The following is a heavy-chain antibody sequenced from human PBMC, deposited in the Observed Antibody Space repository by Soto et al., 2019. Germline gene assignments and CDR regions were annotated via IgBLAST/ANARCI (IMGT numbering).Heavy chain of an antibody. CDR2: IDGSGGTT. J-gene: IGHJ5*02. CDR1: GFPFSSTD. D-gene: IGHD3-10*01. Sequence: LSCAASGFPFSSTDMTWVRQAPGKGLEWVSTIDGSGGTTYYADSVKGRFTISRDNSINTVFLQMNSLRADDTALYFCAKNSGWFNTWGQGALVTVS. V-gene: IGHV3-23*01. CDR3: AKNSGWFNT.